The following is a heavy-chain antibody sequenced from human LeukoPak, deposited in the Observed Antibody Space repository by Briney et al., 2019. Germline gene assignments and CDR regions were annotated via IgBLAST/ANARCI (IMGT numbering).Heavy chain of an antibody. CDR3: ARYCGSTSCPSYFDY. Sequence: SETLSLTCSVSGGSISTDNYYWSWIRQHPGKGLEWIGYIYYSGSTFYNPSLRSRVSISEDMSRNQFSLKLSSVTAADTAVYFCARYCGSTSCPSYFDYWGQGTLVTVSS. J-gene: IGHJ4*02. D-gene: IGHD2-2*01. V-gene: IGHV4-31*03. CDR2: IYYSGST. CDR1: GGSISTDNYY.